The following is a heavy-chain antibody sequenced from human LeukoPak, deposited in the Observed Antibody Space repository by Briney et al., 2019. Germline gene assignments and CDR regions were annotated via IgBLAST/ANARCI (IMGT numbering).Heavy chain of an antibody. CDR1: GYSISSGYY. J-gene: IGHJ5*02. D-gene: IGHD3-22*01. V-gene: IGHV4-38-2*02. CDR2: IYHSGST. Sequence: SETLSLTCTVSGYSISSGYYWGWIRQPPGKGLEWIGSIYHSGSTYYNPSLKSRVTISVDTSKNQFSLKLSSVTAADTAVYYCARVDYDSSGYYYSSWSQGTLVTVSS. CDR3: ARVDYDSSGYYYSS.